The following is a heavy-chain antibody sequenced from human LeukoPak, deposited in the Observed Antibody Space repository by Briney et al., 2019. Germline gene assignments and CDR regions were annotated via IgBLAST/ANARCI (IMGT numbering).Heavy chain of an antibody. Sequence: ASVKVSCKASGYTFTSYYMHWVRQAPGQGLEWMGIINPSGGSTSYAQKFQGRVTMTRDMATSTDYLELSSLRSEDTAVYYCARDNSVRDEAWWFYPWGQGTLVTVSS. V-gene: IGHV1-46*01. J-gene: IGHJ5*02. CDR3: ARDNSVRDEAWWFYP. CDR1: GYTFTSYY. CDR2: INPSGGST. D-gene: IGHD5-24*01.